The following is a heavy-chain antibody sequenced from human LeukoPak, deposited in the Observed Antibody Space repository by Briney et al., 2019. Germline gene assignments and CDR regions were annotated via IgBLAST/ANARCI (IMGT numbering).Heavy chain of an antibody. CDR1: GFTFSSYE. J-gene: IGHJ6*04. CDR2: ISSSGSTL. Sequence: GGSLRLSCAASGFTFSSYEMNWVRQAPGKGLEWFSYISSSGSTLYYADSVKGRFTISRDNAKNSLYLQMNSLRAEATAVYYCARRYCSGGSCRNTRSYYYYYGMDVWGKGTTVTVSS. V-gene: IGHV3-48*03. D-gene: IGHD2-15*01. CDR3: ARRYCSGGSCRNTRSYYYYYGMDV.